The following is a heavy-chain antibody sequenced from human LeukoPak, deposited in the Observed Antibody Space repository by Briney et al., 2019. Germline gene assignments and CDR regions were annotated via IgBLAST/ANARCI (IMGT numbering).Heavy chain of an antibody. CDR2: ISYDGSNK. D-gene: IGHD3-10*01. CDR3: GKDLMDYYGPHWFDP. Sequence: PGRSLRLSCAASGFTFSSYGMHWVRQAPGKGLEWVAVISYDGSNKYYADSVKGRFTISRDNSKNTLYLQMNSLRAEDTAVYYCGKDLMDYYGPHWFDPWGQGTLVTVSS. J-gene: IGHJ5*02. CDR1: GFTFSSYG. V-gene: IGHV3-30*18.